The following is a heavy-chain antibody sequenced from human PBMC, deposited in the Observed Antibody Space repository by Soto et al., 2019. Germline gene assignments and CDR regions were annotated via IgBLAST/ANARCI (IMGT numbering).Heavy chain of an antibody. D-gene: IGHD2-15*01. V-gene: IGHV3-9*01. J-gene: IGHJ4*02. CDR2: ISWNSGSI. Sequence: EVQLVESGGGLVQPGRSLRLSCAASGFTFDDYAMHWVRQVPGKGLEWVSGISWNSGSIGYADSVKGRFTISRDNAKNTLYLQMNSLRAEDTALYYCAKVGCSGGSCYLYFAYWGQGMLVTVSS. CDR3: AKVGCSGGSCYLYFAY. CDR1: GFTFDDYA.